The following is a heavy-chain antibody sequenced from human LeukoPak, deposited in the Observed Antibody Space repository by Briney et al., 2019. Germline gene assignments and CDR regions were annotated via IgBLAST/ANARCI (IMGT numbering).Heavy chain of an antibody. V-gene: IGHV3-33*01. CDR3: ARDSGYYGSANYFDY. Sequence: GGSLRLSCAASGFTFSSYGMHWVRQAPGKGLEWVAVIWYDGSNKYYADSVKGRFTISRDNSKNTPYLQMNSLRAEDTAVYYCARDSGYYGSANYFDYWGQGTLVTVSS. J-gene: IGHJ4*02. D-gene: IGHD3-10*01. CDR2: IWYDGSNK. CDR1: GFTFSSYG.